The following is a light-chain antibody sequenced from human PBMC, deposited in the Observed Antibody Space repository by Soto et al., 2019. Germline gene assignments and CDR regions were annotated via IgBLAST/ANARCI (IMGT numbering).Light chain of an antibody. CDR2: GAS. CDR1: QSVSNNY. J-gene: IGKJ1*01. Sequence: EIVLTQSPGTLSLSPGERATLCCRASQSVSNNYLAWYQQKPGQAPRLLIYGASSRATGIPDRFSGSGSGTDFTLTISRLEPEDFAVYYCQQYGSSPWTFGQGTKVDIK. V-gene: IGKV3-20*01. CDR3: QQYGSSPWT.